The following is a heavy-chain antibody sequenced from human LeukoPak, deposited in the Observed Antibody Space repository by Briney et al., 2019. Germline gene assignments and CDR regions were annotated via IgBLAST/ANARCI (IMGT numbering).Heavy chain of an antibody. Sequence: SETLSLTCAVYVGSLSGYYWSWIRQPPRKGLEWIGEINHSGSTNYNPSLKSRVTISVDTSKNQFSLKLSSVTAADTAVYYCATRAPRYCSSTSCYWGRASWFDPWGQGTLVAVSS. J-gene: IGHJ5*02. V-gene: IGHV4-34*01. D-gene: IGHD2-2*01. CDR1: VGSLSGYY. CDR2: INHSGST. CDR3: ATRAPRYCSSTSCYWGRASWFDP.